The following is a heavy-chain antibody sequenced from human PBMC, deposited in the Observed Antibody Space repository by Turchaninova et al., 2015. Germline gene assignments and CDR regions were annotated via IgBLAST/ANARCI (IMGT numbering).Heavy chain of an antibody. CDR3: ARGGAAPGEY. CDR1: GITFSSYW. Sequence: EVQLVESGGGLVQPGGSLRRSCAASGITFSSYWMHWVRQAPGKGLEWVANRKQDGSGRYSVDSVKGRFTISRDNANNSLYLQMDTLRAEDTAVYYCARGGAAPGEYWGQGTLVTVSS. D-gene: IGHD3-16*01. V-gene: IGHV3-7*03. J-gene: IGHJ4*02. CDR2: RKQDGSGR.